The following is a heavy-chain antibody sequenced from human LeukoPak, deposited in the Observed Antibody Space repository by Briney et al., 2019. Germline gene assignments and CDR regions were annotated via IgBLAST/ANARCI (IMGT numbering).Heavy chain of an antibody. CDR1: GFTFTTYD. CDR2: ISRNSGFI. J-gene: IGHJ3*02. V-gene: IGHV3-21*04. D-gene: IGHD2-15*01. Sequence: GGSLRLSCAASGFTFTTYDMNWVRQAPGKGLEWVSYISRNSGFIYYADSVKGRFTISRDNAKNTLYLQMNSLRAEDTAVYYCASQVVVAATVAFDIWGQGTMVTVSS. CDR3: ASQVVVAATVAFDI.